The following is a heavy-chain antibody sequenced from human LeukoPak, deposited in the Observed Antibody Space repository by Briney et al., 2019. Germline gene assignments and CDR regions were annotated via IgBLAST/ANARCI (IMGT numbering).Heavy chain of an antibody. CDR1: GGSISSYY. V-gene: IGHV4-59*01. J-gene: IGHJ3*02. CDR3: ARGCSGGSSKGTPHDAFDI. CDR2: IYYSGST. Sequence: SETLSLTCTVSGGSISSYYLSWIRQPPGKGLEWIGDIYYSGSTNYNPSLKSRVTISVDTSKNQFSLKLSSVTAADTAVYYCARGCSGGSSKGTPHDAFDIWGQGTMVTVSS. D-gene: IGHD2-15*01.